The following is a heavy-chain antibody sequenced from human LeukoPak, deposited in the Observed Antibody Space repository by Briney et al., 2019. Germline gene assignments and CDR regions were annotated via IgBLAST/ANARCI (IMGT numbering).Heavy chain of an antibody. J-gene: IGHJ4*02. V-gene: IGHV4-39*07. D-gene: IGHD5-12*01. CDR3: AREEVYSGYDSQLQAFSPLH. CDR2: IYYSGST. Sequence: PSETLSLTCTVSGGSISTSSYYWGWIRQPPGKGLEWIGSIYYSGSTYYNPSLKSRVTILVDTSKNQFSLKLSSVTAADTAVYYCAREEVYSGYDSQLQAFSPLHWGQGTLVTVSS. CDR1: GGSISTSSYY.